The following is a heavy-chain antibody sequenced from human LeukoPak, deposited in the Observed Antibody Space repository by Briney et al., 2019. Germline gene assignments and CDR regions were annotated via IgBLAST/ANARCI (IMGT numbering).Heavy chain of an antibody. D-gene: IGHD2-2*01. J-gene: IGHJ5*02. CDR1: GGSFSGYY. V-gene: IGHV4-34*01. Sequence: SETLSLTCAVYGGSFSGYYWSWIRQPPGKGLEWMGEINHSGSTNYNPSLKSRVTISVDTSKNQFSLKLSSVTAADTAVYYCARGLRRASSSTTQPAQNWLDPWGQGTLVTVSS. CDR3: ARGLRRASSSTTQPAQNWLDP. CDR2: INHSGST.